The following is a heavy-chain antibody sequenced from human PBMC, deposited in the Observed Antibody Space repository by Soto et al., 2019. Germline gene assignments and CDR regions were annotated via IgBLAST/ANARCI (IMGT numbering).Heavy chain of an antibody. D-gene: IGHD5-12*01. V-gene: IGHV3-23*01. CDR2: ISGSGGST. CDR3: AKGWVGIVATYFDY. Sequence: GGSLRLSCAASGFTFSSYAMSWVRQAPGKGLEWVSAISGSGGSTYYADSVKGRLTISRDNSKNTLYLQMNSLRAEDTAVYYCAKGWVGIVATYFDYWGQGTLVTVSS. CDR1: GFTFSSYA. J-gene: IGHJ4*02.